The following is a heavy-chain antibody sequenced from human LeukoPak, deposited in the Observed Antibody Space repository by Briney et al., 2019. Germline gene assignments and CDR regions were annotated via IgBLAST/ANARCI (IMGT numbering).Heavy chain of an antibody. Sequence: PGGSLRLSCVASGFTFRRYDMHWVRQAPGKGLEWVSSISSSSSYIYYAGSVKGRFTISRDNAKNSLYLQMNSLRAEDTAVYYCARAGGITLVRGVIMGDYYYYYMDVWGKGTTVTISS. V-gene: IGHV3-21*01. J-gene: IGHJ6*03. CDR1: GFTFRRYD. CDR2: ISSSSSYI. D-gene: IGHD3-10*01. CDR3: ARAGGITLVRGVIMGDYYYYYMDV.